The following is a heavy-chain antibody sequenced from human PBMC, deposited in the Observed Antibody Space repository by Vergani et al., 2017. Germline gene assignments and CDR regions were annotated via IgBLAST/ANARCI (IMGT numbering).Heavy chain of an antibody. J-gene: IGHJ4*02. CDR2: ISGSGGST. D-gene: IGHD3-9*01. V-gene: IGHV3-23*01. Sequence: EVQLLESGGGLVQPGGSLRLSCAASGFTFSSYAMSWVRQAPGTGLEWVSAISGSGGSTYYADSVKGRFTISRANSKNTLYLQMNSLRAEVTAVYYCAKLGSIYAILTGYSPFDYWGQGTLVTVSS. CDR3: AKLGSIYAILTGYSPFDY. CDR1: GFTFSSYA.